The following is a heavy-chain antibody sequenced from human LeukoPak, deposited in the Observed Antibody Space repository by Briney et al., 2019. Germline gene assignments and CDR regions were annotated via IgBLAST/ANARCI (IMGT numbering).Heavy chain of an antibody. V-gene: IGHV6-1*01. CDR1: GDSVSSNGAA. Sequence: SQTLSLTCAISGDSVSSNGAAWNWIRQSPSRGLEWLGRTYYRSKWYNDYAVSVKSRITINPDTSKNQFSLQLNSVTPEDTAVYYCARGVGGSSWYPPKNWFDPWGQGTLVTVSS. CDR3: ARGVGGSSWYPPKNWFDP. D-gene: IGHD6-13*01. CDR2: TYYRSKWYN. J-gene: IGHJ5*02.